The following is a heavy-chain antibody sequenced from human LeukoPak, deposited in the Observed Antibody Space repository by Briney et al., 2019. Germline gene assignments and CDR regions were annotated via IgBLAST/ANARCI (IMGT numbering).Heavy chain of an antibody. D-gene: IGHD3-3*01. CDR3: ASSPKSGPLHFDI. CDR2: ISSNGGST. J-gene: IGHJ3*02. CDR1: GFTFSSYA. V-gene: IGHV3-64*01. Sequence: GGSLRLSCAASGFTFSSYAMHWVRQAPGKGLECVSAISSNGGSTYYANSVKGRFTISRDNSKNTLYLQMGSLRAEDMAVYYCASSPKSGPLHFDIWGQGTMVTVSS.